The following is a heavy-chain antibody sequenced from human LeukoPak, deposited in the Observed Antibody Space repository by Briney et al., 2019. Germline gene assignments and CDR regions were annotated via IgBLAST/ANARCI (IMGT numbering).Heavy chain of an antibody. D-gene: IGHD3-3*01. V-gene: IGHV4-38-2*02. CDR3: ARRFLEWLPFDY. CDR2: IYHSGNT. J-gene: IGHJ4*02. CDR1: GYSISSGYY. Sequence: SETLSLTCTVSGYSISSGYYWGWIRQPPGKGLEWIGSIYHSGNTYYNPSLKSRVTISVDTSKNQFSLKLSSVTAADTAVYYCARRFLEWLPFDYWGQGTLVTVSS.